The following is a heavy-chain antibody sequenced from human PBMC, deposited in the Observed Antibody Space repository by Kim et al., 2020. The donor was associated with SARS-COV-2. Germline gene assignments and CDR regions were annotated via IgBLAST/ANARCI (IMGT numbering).Heavy chain of an antibody. J-gene: IGHJ4*01. V-gene: IGHV4-38-2*02. Sequence: SETLSLTCTVSGYSISSGYYWGWIRQPPGKGLEWIGSIYHSGSTYYNPSLKSRVTISVDTSKNQFSLKLSSVTAADTAVYYCARGSGITGTLSEADYWG. D-gene: IGHD1-20*01. CDR3: ARGSGITGTLSEADY. CDR1: GYSISSGYY. CDR2: IYHSGST.